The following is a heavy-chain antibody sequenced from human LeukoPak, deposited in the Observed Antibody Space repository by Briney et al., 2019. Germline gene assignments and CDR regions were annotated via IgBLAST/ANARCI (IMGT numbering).Heavy chain of an antibody. CDR3: VRVYCSGGNCYYFDY. Sequence: PSETLSLTCTVSGGSISSYYWTWIRQLPGKGLEWIGSIYYTGSTNYNPSLKSRVTISVDMSKSQFSLKLSSVTAADTAVYYCVRVYCSGGNCYYFDYWGQGTLVTVSS. D-gene: IGHD2-15*01. CDR2: IYYTGST. V-gene: IGHV4-59*01. CDR1: GGSISSYY. J-gene: IGHJ4*02.